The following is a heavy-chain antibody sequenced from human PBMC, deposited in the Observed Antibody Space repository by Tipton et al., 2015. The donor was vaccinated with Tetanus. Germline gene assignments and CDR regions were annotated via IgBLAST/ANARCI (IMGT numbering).Heavy chain of an antibody. CDR3: ARKTFYYDSSGEEDAFDI. Sequence: SLRLSCAASGFSFSDYQMTWIRQAPGKGLQCISYISSGGGTIFYADSVKGRFTISRDDAENSLYLQMNSLRAEDTAVYYCARKTFYYDSSGEEDAFDIWGQGTMVTVSS. CDR1: GFSFSDYQ. J-gene: IGHJ3*02. CDR2: ISSGGGTI. V-gene: IGHV3-11*01. D-gene: IGHD3-22*01.